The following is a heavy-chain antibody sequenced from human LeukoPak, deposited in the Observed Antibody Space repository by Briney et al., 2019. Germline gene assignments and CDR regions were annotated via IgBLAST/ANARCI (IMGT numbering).Heavy chain of an antibody. Sequence: SETLSLTCTASGGSISSYWGWIRQPPGKGLEWIGSIYYSGSTYYNPSLKSRVTISVDTSKNQFSLKLKSVTAADTAVYYCATGGSCSALCLGNYWGQGTLVTVSS. CDR1: GGSISSY. D-gene: IGHD2-15*01. J-gene: IGHJ4*02. V-gene: IGHV4-39*01. CDR3: ATGGSCSALCLGNY. CDR2: IYYSGST.